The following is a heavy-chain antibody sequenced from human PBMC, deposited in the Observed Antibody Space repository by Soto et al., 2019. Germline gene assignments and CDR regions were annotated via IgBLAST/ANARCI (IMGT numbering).Heavy chain of an antibody. CDR3: ARESSTWNQSCSRTTCALDQ. J-gene: IGHJ4*02. Sequence: QVQLVQSGAEVKKPGASVRVSCKYSGYTFSDYNVHWVRQAPGQGLEWLGWIFPQSGATKYAQRLQGRVTMTRDTSISSVYMEVSGLRSDDTAAYFCARESSTWNQSCSRTTCALDQWGQGTLVIVSS. CDR1: GYTFSDYN. V-gene: IGHV1-2*02. CDR2: IFPQSGAT. D-gene: IGHD2-2*01.